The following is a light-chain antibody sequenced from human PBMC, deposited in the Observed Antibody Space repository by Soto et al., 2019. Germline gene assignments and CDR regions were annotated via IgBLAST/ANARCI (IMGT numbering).Light chain of an antibody. CDR1: QSVLYSSNNKNY. V-gene: IGKV4-1*01. CDR3: QQYYSPLS. CDR2: WAS. Sequence: DIVMTQSPDSLAVSLGERATINCKSSQSVLYSSNNKNYLAWYQQQPGQPPKLLNYWASTRESGVPDRFSGSGSGTDFTLTISSLHAEDVAVYYCQQYYSPLSFGQGTKLEIK. J-gene: IGKJ2*01.